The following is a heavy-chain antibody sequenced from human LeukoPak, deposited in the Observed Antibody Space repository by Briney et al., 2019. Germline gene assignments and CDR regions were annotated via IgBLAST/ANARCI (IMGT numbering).Heavy chain of an antibody. D-gene: IGHD2-15*01. CDR1: GGSLRSDRHN. V-gene: IGHV4-39*07. Sequence: PSETLSLTCSVSGGSLRSDRHNWAWVRQGADKGLEHIGSVDQTGSPYYNPPLKSRVTISVDTSNKQFSLNLTSVTAADTAVYYCARDLGGYPFFMDVWGKGITVTVSS. CDR2: VDQTGSP. J-gene: IGHJ6*03. CDR3: ARDLGGYPFFMDV.